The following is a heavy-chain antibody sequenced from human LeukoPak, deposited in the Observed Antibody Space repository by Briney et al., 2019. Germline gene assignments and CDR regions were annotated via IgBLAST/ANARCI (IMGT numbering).Heavy chain of an antibody. CDR1: GFTFSSYA. D-gene: IGHD2-2*01. CDR2: ISDSGGST. CDR3: AKDRRGCSSTSCYYRFDY. J-gene: IGHJ4*02. V-gene: IGHV3-23*01. Sequence: GGSLRLSCGASGFTFSSYAMSWVRQAPGKGLEWVSAISDSGGSTYYADSVKGRFTISRDNSKNTVYLQMNSLRAEDTAVYYCAKDRRGCSSTSCYYRFDYWGQGTLVTVSS.